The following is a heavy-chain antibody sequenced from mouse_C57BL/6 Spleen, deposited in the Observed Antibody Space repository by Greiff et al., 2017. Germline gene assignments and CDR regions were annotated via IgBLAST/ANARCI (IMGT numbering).Heavy chain of an antibody. Sequence: QVQLQQSGPELVKPGASVKLSCKASGYSFTSYCMHWVKQRPGRGLEWIGRIDPNSGSTKYNEKFKSKATLTVDKPSSPAYMQLTSLTSEDSAVDNGARSGYYGVYIDYWGQGTTLTVSS. CDR1: GYSFTSYC. J-gene: IGHJ2*01. V-gene: IGHV1-72*01. D-gene: IGHD1-1*01. CDR2: IDPNSGST. CDR3: ARSGYYGVYIDY.